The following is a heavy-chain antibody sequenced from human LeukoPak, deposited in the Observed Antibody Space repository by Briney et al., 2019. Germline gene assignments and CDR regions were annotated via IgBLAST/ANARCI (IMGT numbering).Heavy chain of an antibody. V-gene: IGHV3-48*03. CDR1: GFTFSSYE. CDR3: ASLRDGGIAVADPLDY. CDR2: ISSSGSTI. D-gene: IGHD6-19*01. Sequence: GGSLRLSCAASGFTFSSYEMNWVRQAPGKGLEWVSYISSSGSTIYYADSVKGRFTISRDNAENSLYLQMNSLRAEDTAVYYCASLRDGGIAVADPLDYWGQGTLVTVSS. J-gene: IGHJ4*02.